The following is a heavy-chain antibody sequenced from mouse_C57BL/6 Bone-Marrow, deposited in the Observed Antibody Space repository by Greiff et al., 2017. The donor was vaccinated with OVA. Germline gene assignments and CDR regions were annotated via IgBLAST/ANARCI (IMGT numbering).Heavy chain of an antibody. J-gene: IGHJ1*03. CDR2: IYPGNSDT. D-gene: IGHD2-1*01. CDR1: GYTFTSYW. CDR3: TRGVGNSWYFDV. V-gene: IGHV1-5*01. Sequence: VQLQQSGTVLARPGASVKMSCKTSGYTFTSYWMHWVKQRPGQGLEWIGAIYPGNSDTSYNQKFKGKAKLTAVTSASTAYMELSSLTNEDSAVYYCTRGVGNSWYFDVWGTGTTVTVSS.